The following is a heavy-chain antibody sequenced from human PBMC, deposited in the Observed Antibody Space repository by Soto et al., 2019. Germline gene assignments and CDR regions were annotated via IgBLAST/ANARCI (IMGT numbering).Heavy chain of an antibody. CDR3: ARVGGNWHDDYFDY. V-gene: IGHV1-8*01. D-gene: IGHD1-1*01. Sequence: QVQLVQSGAEVKKPGASVKVSCKASGYTFSDHDINWVRQASGQGPEWLGWMNPNSGDTGYAQNFQGRVTMTRDSSKRTAYLELSNLRSEDTAVYYCARVGGNWHDDYFDYWGQGTLVTVSS. CDR2: MNPNSGDT. J-gene: IGHJ4*02. CDR1: GYTFSDHD.